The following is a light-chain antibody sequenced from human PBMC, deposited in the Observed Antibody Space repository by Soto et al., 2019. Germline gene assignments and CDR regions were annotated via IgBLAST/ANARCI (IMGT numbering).Light chain of an antibody. Sequence: EIVMTQSPATLSVSPGEGATLSCRASQSVNTNLAWYQQKPGQTPRLLIYNASARATGVPARFSGSASGTEFTLSISSLQSEDSAVYYCLQYNNWPPWTFGQGTKVDIK. CDR2: NAS. V-gene: IGKV3-15*01. CDR3: LQYNNWPPWT. J-gene: IGKJ1*01. CDR1: QSVNTN.